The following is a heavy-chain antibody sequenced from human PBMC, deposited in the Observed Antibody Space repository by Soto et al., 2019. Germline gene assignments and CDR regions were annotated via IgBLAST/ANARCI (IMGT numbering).Heavy chain of an antibody. CDR3: ARSPYCGTECNSGYLDF. J-gene: IGHJ4*02. CDR2: MYSDGKT. Sequence: PSETLSLSCATSGFVVSRNYMHWVRQAPGKGLEWVSVMYSDGKTYYAESVKGRFTISRDNSKSTVFLHMKSLRAEDTAVYYCARSPYCGTECNSGYLDFWGQGSLVTVSS. D-gene: IGHD2-21*01. V-gene: IGHV3-53*01. CDR1: GFVVSRNY.